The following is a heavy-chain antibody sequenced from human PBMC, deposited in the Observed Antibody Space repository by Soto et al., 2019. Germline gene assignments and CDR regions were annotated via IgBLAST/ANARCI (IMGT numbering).Heavy chain of an antibody. CDR1: GFTFSNYP. Sequence: EVQVSESGGGLVQPGGSLRLSCATSGFTFSNYPMNWVRQAPGKGLEWVSGISAGGDRTYYADSVKGRFTIFRDNSKNSVSLRMNSLRVEDTAVYYCARSAWGQGTLVTVSS. J-gene: IGHJ5*02. D-gene: IGHD1-26*01. V-gene: IGHV3-23*01. CDR2: ISAGGDRT. CDR3: ARSA.